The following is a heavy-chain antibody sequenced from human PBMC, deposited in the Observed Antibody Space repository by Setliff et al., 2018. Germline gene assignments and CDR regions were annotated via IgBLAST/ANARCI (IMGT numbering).Heavy chain of an antibody. D-gene: IGHD1-7*01. J-gene: IGHJ3*02. V-gene: IGHV3-74*01. Sequence: GESLRLSCAASGLTFTSHWMHWVRQAPGKGLVWVSRINIDGSYTSYADSVKGRFIISRDNAKNTLYLQMNSLRAEDTAVYYCATGTTPQAFDIWGQGTMVTVSS. CDR1: GLTFTSHW. CDR3: ATGTTPQAFDI. CDR2: INIDGSYT.